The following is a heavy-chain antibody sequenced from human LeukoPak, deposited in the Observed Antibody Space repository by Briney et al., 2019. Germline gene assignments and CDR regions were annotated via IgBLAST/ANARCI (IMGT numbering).Heavy chain of an antibody. CDR3: ARHSRTYYDFDY. D-gene: IGHD1-26*01. CDR1: GGSFSGYY. J-gene: IGHJ4*02. CDR2: INHSGST. V-gene: IGHV4-34*01. Sequence: SETLSLTCAVYGGSFSGYYWSWIRQPPGKGLEWIGEINHSGSTNYNPSLKSRVTISVDTSKNQFSLKLSSVTAADTAVYYCARHSRTYYDFDYWGQGILVTVSS.